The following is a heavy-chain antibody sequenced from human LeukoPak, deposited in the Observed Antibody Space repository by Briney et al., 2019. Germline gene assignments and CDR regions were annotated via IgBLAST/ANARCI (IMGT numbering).Heavy chain of an antibody. D-gene: IGHD3-9*01. CDR1: GVSISSYY. CDR3: AKDRAAAGFYYMDV. Sequence: PSETLSLTCTASGVSISSYYWSWIRQPAGKGLEWVGRIYASGNTKYNPSLKSRVTISVDKSKNQGSLKVSSVTAADTAVYYCAKDRAAAGFYYMDVWGKGTTVAVSS. CDR2: IYASGNT. V-gene: IGHV4-4*07. J-gene: IGHJ6*03.